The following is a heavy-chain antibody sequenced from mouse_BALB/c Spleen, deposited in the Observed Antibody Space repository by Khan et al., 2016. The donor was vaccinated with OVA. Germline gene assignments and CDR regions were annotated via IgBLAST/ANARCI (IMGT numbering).Heavy chain of an antibody. V-gene: IGHV2-6-1*01. J-gene: IGHJ4*01. D-gene: IGHD1-1*01. CDR1: GFSLTNYG. CDR2: IWSDGST. Sequence: QVQLKESVPGLVAPSQSLSITCTISGFSLTNYGVHWVRQPPGKGLEWLVVIWSDGSTTYNSALKSRLTISKDNSKSQVFLKMNSIQSEDTAVYYCARQDYDQYNLMDYWGQGTSVTVSS. CDR3: ARQDYDQYNLMDY.